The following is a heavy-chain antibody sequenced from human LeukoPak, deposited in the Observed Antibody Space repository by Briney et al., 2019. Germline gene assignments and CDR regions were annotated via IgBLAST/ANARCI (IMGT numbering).Heavy chain of an antibody. CDR2: IYYSGST. CDR1: GVSISSYY. D-gene: IGHD2-15*01. Sequence: PSETLSLTCTVSGVSISSYYWSWLRQPPGKGLEWVGYIYYSGSTNYNPSLKSRDTISVDTSKNQFSLKLSSVTAADTAVDYCARDRGSTATNNWFDPWGQGTLVTVSS. V-gene: IGHV4-59*01. CDR3: ARDRGSTATNNWFDP. J-gene: IGHJ5*02.